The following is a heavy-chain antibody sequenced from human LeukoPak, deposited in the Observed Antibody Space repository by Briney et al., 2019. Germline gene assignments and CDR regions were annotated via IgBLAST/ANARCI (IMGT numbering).Heavy chain of an antibody. Sequence: GGSLRLSCAASGFTFSSYAMSWVRQAPGKGLEWVSAISGSGGSTYYADSVKGRFTISRDNSKNTLYLQMNSLRAEDTAVYYCATGHVEMATIAIFYYGMDVWGQGTTVTVSS. CDR1: GFTFSSYA. J-gene: IGHJ6*02. V-gene: IGHV3-23*01. CDR2: ISGSGGST. D-gene: IGHD5-24*01. CDR3: ATGHVEMATIAIFYYGMDV.